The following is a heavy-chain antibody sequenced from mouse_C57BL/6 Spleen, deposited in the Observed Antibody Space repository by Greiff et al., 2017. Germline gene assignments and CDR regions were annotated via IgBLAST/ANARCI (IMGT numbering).Heavy chain of an antibody. V-gene: IGHV8-12*01. CDR3: AEHYGYVYAMDY. CDR1: GFSLSTSGMG. Sequence: QVQLKESGPGILQSSQTLSLSCSFSGFSLSTSGMGVSWIRPPSGKGLEWLAHIYWDDAKRYNPFLKSQPTISKDTSSTQVILKITSVDAADTGTYYCAEHYGYVYAMDYWGQGTSVTVSS. J-gene: IGHJ4*01. CDR2: IYWDDAK. D-gene: IGHD2-2*01.